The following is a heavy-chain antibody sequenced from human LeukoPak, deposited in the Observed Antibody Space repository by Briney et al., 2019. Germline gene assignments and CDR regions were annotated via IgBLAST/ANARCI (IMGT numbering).Heavy chain of an antibody. D-gene: IGHD3-16*01. Sequence: SETLSLTCTVSGDSITGYYWGWIRQPPGKGLEWIGNIYYTGSTYKNPSLKSRVTISIGTSKNQFSLKLNSVTAADTAVFYCAREPITSGGNDAFDIWGQGTMVTVSS. J-gene: IGHJ3*02. V-gene: IGHV4-39*02. CDR3: AREPITSGGNDAFDI. CDR1: GDSITGYY. CDR2: IYYTGST.